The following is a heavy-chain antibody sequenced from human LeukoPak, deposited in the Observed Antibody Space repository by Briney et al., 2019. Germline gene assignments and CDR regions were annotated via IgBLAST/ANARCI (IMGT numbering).Heavy chain of an antibody. J-gene: IGHJ4*02. Sequence: GGSLRLSCAASGLTFGDYAMSWVRQAPGKGLEWVAVIWYDGSNKYYADSVKGRFTISRDNSKNTLYLQMNSLRAEDTAVYYCARDGYSYGWSRDFDYWGQGTLVTVSS. CDR3: ARDGYSYGWSRDFDY. CDR1: GLTFGDYA. V-gene: IGHV3-33*08. D-gene: IGHD5-18*01. CDR2: IWYDGSNK.